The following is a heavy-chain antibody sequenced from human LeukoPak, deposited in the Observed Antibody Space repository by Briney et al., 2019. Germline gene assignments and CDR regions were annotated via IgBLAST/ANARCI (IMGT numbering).Heavy chain of an antibody. Sequence: GASVKVSCTASGYTLTSYGITWVRQAPGQGLQWMAWISTHNGKTDYAQNFQDRVTVTRGTSTSTVYMELRSLRSDDMAVYFCARDVGTTHFDFWGQGTLVTVSS. V-gene: IGHV1-18*03. CDR3: ARDVGTTHFDF. CDR2: ISTHNGKT. CDR1: GYTLTSYG. D-gene: IGHD5-12*01. J-gene: IGHJ4*02.